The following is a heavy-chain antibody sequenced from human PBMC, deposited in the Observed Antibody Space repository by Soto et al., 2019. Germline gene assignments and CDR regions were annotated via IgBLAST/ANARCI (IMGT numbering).Heavy chain of an antibody. CDR3: TKEKSVMHSGYDAFDL. J-gene: IGHJ3*01. CDR2: ISGGGTI. D-gene: IGHD5-12*01. Sequence: GGSLRLACAASGFAFNSYEMDWVRQAPGKGLEWVAYISGGGTIYYTDSVKGRFTISRDNVKNLLYLEMNSLRAEDTAVYYCTKEKSVMHSGYDAFDLWGQGTMVTVSS. V-gene: IGHV3-48*03. CDR1: GFAFNSYE.